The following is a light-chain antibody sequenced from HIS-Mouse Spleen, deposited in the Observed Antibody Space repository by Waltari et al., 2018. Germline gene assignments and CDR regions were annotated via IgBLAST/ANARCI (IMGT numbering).Light chain of an antibody. CDR2: KDS. Sequence: SYELTQPPSVSVSPGQTARITCSGDALPKQYAYWYQQKPGQAPVLVIYKDSERPSGNPERFSGTSSGKTVTLTISGVQAEDEADYYCQSSNSSGTGWVFGGATKLTGL. CDR3: QSSNSSGTGWV. CDR1: ALPKQY. V-gene: IGLV3-25*03. J-gene: IGLJ3*02.